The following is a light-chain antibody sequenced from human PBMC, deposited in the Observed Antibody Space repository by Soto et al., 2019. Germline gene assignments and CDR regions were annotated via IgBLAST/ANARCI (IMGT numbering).Light chain of an antibody. CDR2: EVS. J-gene: IGLJ1*01. V-gene: IGLV2-8*01. CDR1: SSDVGGYNY. Sequence: QSALTQPPSASGSPGQSVTISCTGTSSDVGGYNYVSWYQQHPGKAPKLMIYEVSKRPSGVPDRFSGSKSGNTASLTVSGLQAEDGADYSCSSYAGSNIFYVFGTGPRAPV. CDR3: SSYAGSNIFYV.